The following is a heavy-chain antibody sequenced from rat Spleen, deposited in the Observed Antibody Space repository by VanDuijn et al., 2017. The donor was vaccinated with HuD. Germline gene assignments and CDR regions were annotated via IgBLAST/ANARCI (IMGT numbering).Heavy chain of an antibody. CDR1: GFTFSNYG. Sequence: EVELVESGGGLVQPGRSMKLSCAASGFTFSNYGMAWVRQAPTKGLECVASISTSGGGTYYRDSVKGRFTISRDNAKSTLYLQMDSLRSEDTATYYCTRGGYTTDYYYVGWFAYWGQGTLVTVSS. D-gene: IGHD1-6*01. CDR2: ISTSGGGT. V-gene: IGHV5-25*01. CDR3: TRGGYTTDYYYVGWFAY. J-gene: IGHJ3*01.